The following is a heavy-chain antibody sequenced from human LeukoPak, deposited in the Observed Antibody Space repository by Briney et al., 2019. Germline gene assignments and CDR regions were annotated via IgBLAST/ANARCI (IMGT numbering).Heavy chain of an antibody. CDR3: ARVYSSGWSY. J-gene: IGHJ4*02. CDR2: ISISGSTI. D-gene: IGHD6-19*01. V-gene: IGHV3-48*03. CDR1: GFIFSAYE. Sequence: GGSLRLSCAASGFIFSAYEMNWVRQAPGKGLEWVSYISISGSTIYYADSVKGRFTISRDNAKKSLYLQMNSLRAEDTAVYYCARVYSSGWSYWGQGTLVTVSS.